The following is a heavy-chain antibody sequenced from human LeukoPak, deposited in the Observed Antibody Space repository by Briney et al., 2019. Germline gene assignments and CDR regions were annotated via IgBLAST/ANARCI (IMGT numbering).Heavy chain of an antibody. J-gene: IGHJ6*03. CDR2: IKQDGSEK. Sequence: GGSLRLSCAASGFTFSSYWMSWVRQAPGKGLEWVANIKQDGSEKYYVDSVKGRFTISRDNAKNSLYLQMNSLRAEDTAVYYCARDEIVATTKANYYYYMDVWGKGTTVTISS. D-gene: IGHD5-12*01. V-gene: IGHV3-7*01. CDR1: GFTFSSYW. CDR3: ARDEIVATTKANYYYYMDV.